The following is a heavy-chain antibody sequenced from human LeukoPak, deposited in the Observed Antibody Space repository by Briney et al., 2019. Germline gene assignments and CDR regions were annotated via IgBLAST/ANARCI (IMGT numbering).Heavy chain of an antibody. Sequence: XXVRXXXXQGLEWMGIINPSGGSTSYAQKFQGRVTMTRDTSTSTVYMELSSLRSEDTAVYYCARDGFYDILTTGFDYWGQGTLVTVSS. V-gene: IGHV1-46*03. CDR2: INPSGGST. CDR3: ARDGFYDILTTGFDY. J-gene: IGHJ4*02. D-gene: IGHD3-9*01.